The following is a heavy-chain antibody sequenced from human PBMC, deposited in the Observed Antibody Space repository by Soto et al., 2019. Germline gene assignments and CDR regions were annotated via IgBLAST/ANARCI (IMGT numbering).Heavy chain of an antibody. CDR1: GFIFGDYA. V-gene: IGHV3-49*03. Sequence: PGGSLRLSCTPSGFIFGDYAISWFRQAPGKGLEWVGFITSKRYGGTTEYAASVKGRFTISRDDSKSIAYLQMNSLKTEDTAVYYCTSCGSGGYTSPFDYWGQGTLVTVSS. J-gene: IGHJ4*02. D-gene: IGHD2-15*01. CDR3: TSCGSGGYTSPFDY. CDR2: ITSKRYGGTT.